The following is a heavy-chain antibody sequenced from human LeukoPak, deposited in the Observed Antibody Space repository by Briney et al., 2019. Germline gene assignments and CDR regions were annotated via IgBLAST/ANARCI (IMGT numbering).Heavy chain of an antibody. CDR3: STTYYYDSSEGY. CDR2: IKSKTDGGTT. V-gene: IGHV3-15*01. J-gene: IGHJ4*02. D-gene: IGHD3-22*01. CDR1: GFTFSTSW. Sequence: GGSLTLSCAASGFTFSTSWMTWVRQAPGKGLEWVGRIKSKTDGGTTDYAAPVKGRFTISRDDSKNTLYLQMNSLKTEDTAVYYCSTTYYYDSSEGYWGQGTLVTVSS.